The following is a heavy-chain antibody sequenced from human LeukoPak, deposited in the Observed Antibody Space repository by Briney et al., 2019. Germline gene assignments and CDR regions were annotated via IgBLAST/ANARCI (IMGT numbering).Heavy chain of an antibody. CDR3: ARPGYSYGPPDY. V-gene: IGHV1-46*01. J-gene: IGHJ4*02. CDR2: INPSGGST. Sequence: ASVKVSCKASGYTFTSYGISWVRQAPGQGLEWMGIINPSGGSTSYAQKFQGRVTMTRDTSTSTVYMELSSLRSEDTAVYYCARPGYSYGPPDYWGQGTLVTVSS. D-gene: IGHD5-18*01. CDR1: GYTFTSYG.